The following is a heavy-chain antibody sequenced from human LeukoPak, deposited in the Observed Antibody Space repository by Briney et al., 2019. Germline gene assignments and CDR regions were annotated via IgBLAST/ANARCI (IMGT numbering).Heavy chain of an antibody. CDR2: ISAYNGNT. J-gene: IGHJ5*02. Sequence: ASVKVSCKASGYTFTSYGISWVRQAPGQGLEWMGWISAYNGNTNYAQKLQGRVTTTTDTSTSTAYMELRSLRSDDTAVYYCARVGGYSGYDYDPWFDPWGQGTLVTVSS. CDR1: GYTFTSYG. V-gene: IGHV1-18*01. D-gene: IGHD5-12*01. CDR3: ARVGGYSGYDYDPWFDP.